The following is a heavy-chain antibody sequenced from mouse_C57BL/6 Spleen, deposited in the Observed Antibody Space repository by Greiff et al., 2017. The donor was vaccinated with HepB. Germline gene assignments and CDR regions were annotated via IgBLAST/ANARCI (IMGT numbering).Heavy chain of an antibody. D-gene: IGHD2-13*01. CDR1: GYTFTSYW. V-gene: IGHV1-53*01. CDR2: INPSNGGT. Sequence: VQLQQPGTELVKPGASVKLSCKASGYTFTSYWMHWVKQRPGQGLEWIGNINPSNGGTNYNEKFKSKATLTVDKSSSTAYMQLSSLTSEDSAVYYCARGRSTMMTYWYFDVWGTGTTVTVSS. J-gene: IGHJ1*03. CDR3: ARGRSTMMTYWYFDV.